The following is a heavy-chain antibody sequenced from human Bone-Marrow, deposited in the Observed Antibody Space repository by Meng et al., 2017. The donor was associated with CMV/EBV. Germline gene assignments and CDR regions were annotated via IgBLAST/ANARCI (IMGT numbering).Heavy chain of an antibody. Sequence: ASVKVSCKVSGYDFLNHGISWVRQTPGQGLEWMGWITTYNDNRNYGEKFQDRLSLTTDTSTSTAYMELRSLTSDDTAVYYCARRLPIVEGATTFDYWGQRTLVTVSS. CDR2: ITTYNDNR. V-gene: IGHV1-18*01. J-gene: IGHJ4*02. CDR1: GYDFLNHG. D-gene: IGHD2-21*01. CDR3: ARRLPIVEGATTFDY.